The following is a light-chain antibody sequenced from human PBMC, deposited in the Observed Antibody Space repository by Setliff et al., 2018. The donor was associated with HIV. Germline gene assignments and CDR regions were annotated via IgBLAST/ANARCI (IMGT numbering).Light chain of an antibody. Sequence: QSALAQPASVSGSPGQSITISCTGTSSDVGTYNYVSWYQQHPGKAPKLMIYEVSNRPSGVSNRFSGSKSGSTASLTISGLQAADEADYYCSSYTSNNLYVFGTGTKVTVL. CDR1: SSDVGTYNY. V-gene: IGLV2-14*01. J-gene: IGLJ1*01. CDR2: EVS. CDR3: SSYTSNNLYV.